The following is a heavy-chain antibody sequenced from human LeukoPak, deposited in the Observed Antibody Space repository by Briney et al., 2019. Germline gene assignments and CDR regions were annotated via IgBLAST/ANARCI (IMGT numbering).Heavy chain of an antibody. V-gene: IGHV3-48*04. Sequence: PGGSLRLSCAASGFPFSRHNMNWVRQAPGKGLEWVSYISSLSSTIYYADSVKGRFTISRDNAENSLYLQMNGLRVEDTAVYFCARGEQKATITGLDSWGQGTLVTVSS. J-gene: IGHJ4*02. CDR2: ISSLSSTI. CDR3: ARGEQKATITGLDS. CDR1: GFPFSRHN. D-gene: IGHD5-24*01.